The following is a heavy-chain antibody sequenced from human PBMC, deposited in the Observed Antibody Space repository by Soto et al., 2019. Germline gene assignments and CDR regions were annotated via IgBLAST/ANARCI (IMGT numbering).Heavy chain of an antibody. J-gene: IGHJ4*02. CDR1: GFTFSDYY. CDR3: ARASPIAVADHFDY. CDR2: ISSSGSTI. D-gene: IGHD6-19*01. Sequence: QVQLVESGGGLVQPGGSLRLSCAASGFTFSDYYMSWIRQAPGRGLEWVSYISSSGSTIYYADSVKGRFTISRDNAKNSLYLQMNSLRADDTAVYYCARASPIAVADHFDYWGPGTLVTVSS. V-gene: IGHV3-11*01.